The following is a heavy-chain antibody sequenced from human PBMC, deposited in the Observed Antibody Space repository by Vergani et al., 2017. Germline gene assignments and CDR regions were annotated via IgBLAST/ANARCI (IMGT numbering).Heavy chain of an antibody. D-gene: IGHD3-3*01. CDR1: GFIFSDYN. CDR3: VREETFYDSVSDYLAGYFDH. CDR2: ISGRSSYV. J-gene: IGHJ4*02. Sequence: EVQVVQSGGALVKPGGSLRLSCETSGFIFSDYNLNWVRQAPGSGLEWVASISGRSSYVNYAVSVKGRFTISRDNAKNSLFLQMNSLRAEDTAVYYCVREETFYDSVSDYLAGYFDHWGQGALVTVSS. V-gene: IGHV3-21*02.